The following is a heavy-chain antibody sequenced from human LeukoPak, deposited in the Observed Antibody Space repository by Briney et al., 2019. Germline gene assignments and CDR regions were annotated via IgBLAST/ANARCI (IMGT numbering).Heavy chain of an antibody. Sequence: SETLSLTCTVSGGSISSYYWSWIRQHPGKGLEWIGYIFYTGSTYYNPSLNSRINISVVTSKNQFSLQLSSVTAADTAVYYCARVGIISEPTATFYFDYWGQGTLVTVSS. CDR3: ARVGIISEPTATFYFDY. CDR1: GGSISSYY. D-gene: IGHD3-22*01. CDR2: IFYTGST. J-gene: IGHJ4*02. V-gene: IGHV4-59*06.